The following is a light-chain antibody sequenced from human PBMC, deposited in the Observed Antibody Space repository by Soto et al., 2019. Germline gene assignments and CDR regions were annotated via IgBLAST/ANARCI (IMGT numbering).Light chain of an antibody. Sequence: QSALSQPASVSGSPGQSITISCTGTSSDVGGFEYVSWYQHQPGKAPKLIIYDVTKRPSGVPDRFSGSKSGNTASLTVSALQAEDEADYYCSSFTDGNNLVFGTGTKVTVL. CDR1: SSDVGGFEY. CDR3: SSFTDGNNLV. J-gene: IGLJ1*01. CDR2: DVT. V-gene: IGLV2-8*01.